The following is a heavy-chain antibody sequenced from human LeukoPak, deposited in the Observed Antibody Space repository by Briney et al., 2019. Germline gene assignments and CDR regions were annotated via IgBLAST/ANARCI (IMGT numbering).Heavy chain of an antibody. V-gene: IGHV4-59*01. J-gene: IGHJ6*03. CDR3: ARVPQDSGSYYGYYYYYMDV. CDR2: IYYSGST. D-gene: IGHD1-26*01. CDR1: GGSISSYY. Sequence: TETLSLTCTVSGGSISSYYWSWIRQPPGKGLEWIGYIYYSGSTNYNRSLKSRVTISVDTSKNQFSLKRSSVTAADTAEYYCARVPQDSGSYYGYYYYYMDVWGKGTTVTVSS.